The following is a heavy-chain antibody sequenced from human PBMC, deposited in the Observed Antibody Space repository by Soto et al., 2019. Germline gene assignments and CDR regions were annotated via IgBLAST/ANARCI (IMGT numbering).Heavy chain of an antibody. Sequence: SETLSLTCTVSGGSISSYYWSWIRQPPGKGLEWIGYIYYSGSTNYNPSLKGRVTISVDTSKNQFSLKLSSVTAADTAVYYCARGSTAMGHDAFDIRGQGTMVTVSS. J-gene: IGHJ3*02. CDR3: ARGSTAMGHDAFDI. CDR1: GGSISSYY. V-gene: IGHV4-59*01. CDR2: IYYSGST. D-gene: IGHD5-18*01.